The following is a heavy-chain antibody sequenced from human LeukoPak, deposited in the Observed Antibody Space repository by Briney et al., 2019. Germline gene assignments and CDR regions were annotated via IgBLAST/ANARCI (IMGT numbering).Heavy chain of an antibody. CDR3: ARLDDYYYGMDV. CDR2: INAGNGNT. Sequence: ASVKVSCKASGYTFTSYAMHWVRQAPGQRLEWMGWINAGNGNTKYSQKFQGRVTITADESTTTAYMELSSLRSEDTAVYYCARLDDYYYGMDVWGQGTTVTVSS. J-gene: IGHJ6*02. V-gene: IGHV1-3*01. D-gene: IGHD1-1*01. CDR1: GYTFTSYA.